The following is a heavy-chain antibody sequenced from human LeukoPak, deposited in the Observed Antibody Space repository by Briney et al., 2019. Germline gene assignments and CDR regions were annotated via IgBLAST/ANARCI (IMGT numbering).Heavy chain of an antibody. CDR1: GYTFTSYD. Sequence: GASVKVSCKASGYTFTSYDINWVRQATGQGLEWMGWINPNSGGTNYAQKFQGRVTMTRDTSISTAYMELSRLRSDDTAVYYCARDYLKYQLLLGWFDPWGQGTLVTVSS. J-gene: IGHJ5*02. D-gene: IGHD2-2*01. V-gene: IGHV1-2*02. CDR3: ARDYLKYQLLLGWFDP. CDR2: INPNSGGT.